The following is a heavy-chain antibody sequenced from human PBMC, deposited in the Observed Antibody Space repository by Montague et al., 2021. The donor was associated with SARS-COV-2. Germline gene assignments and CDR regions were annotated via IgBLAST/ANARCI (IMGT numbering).Heavy chain of an antibody. D-gene: IGHD3-9*01. CDR1: GFSLSTSGMC. J-gene: IGHJ6*02. CDR3: ARTYYDIWTGWDHGMDV. CDR2: IDWDDDK. V-gene: IGHV2-70*11. Sequence: PALVKPTQTLTLSCTFSGFSLSTSGMCVSWIRQPPGKALEWLARIDWDDDKYYSTSLKTRLTISKDTSKNQVVLTMTNMDPVDTATYYCARTYYDIWTGWDHGMDVWGRGTTVTVSS.